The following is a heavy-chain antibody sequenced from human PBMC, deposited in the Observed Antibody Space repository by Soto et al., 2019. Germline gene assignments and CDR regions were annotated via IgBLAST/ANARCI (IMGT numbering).Heavy chain of an antibody. Sequence: QVQLVQSGAEVKKPGSSVKVSCKASGGTFSSYTISWVRQAPGQGLEWMGRIIPILGIANYAQKFQGRVMITAXXSTSTAYMELSSLRSEDTAVYYCASDSGYAVGSDYWGQGTLVTVSS. CDR3: ASDSGYAVGSDY. J-gene: IGHJ4*02. CDR2: IIPILGIA. V-gene: IGHV1-69*02. CDR1: GGTFSSYT. D-gene: IGHD5-12*01.